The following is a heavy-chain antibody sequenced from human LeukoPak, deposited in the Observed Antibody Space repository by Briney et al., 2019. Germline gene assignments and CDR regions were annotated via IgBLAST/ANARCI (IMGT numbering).Heavy chain of an antibody. Sequence: SETLSLTCTVSGGSISSSSYYWGWIRQPPGKGLEWIGSIYYSGSTYYNPSLKSRVTISVDTSKNQFSLKLSSVTAADTAVYYCASRKSPAGHYDFWSGYYKGWGQGTLVTVSS. J-gene: IGHJ4*02. V-gene: IGHV4-39*01. D-gene: IGHD3-3*01. CDR3: ASRKSPAGHYDFWSGYYKG. CDR1: GGSISSSSYY. CDR2: IYYSGST.